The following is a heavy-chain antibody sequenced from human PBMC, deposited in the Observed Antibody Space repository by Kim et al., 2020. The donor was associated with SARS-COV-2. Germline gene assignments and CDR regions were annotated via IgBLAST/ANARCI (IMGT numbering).Heavy chain of an antibody. CDR1: GGSINNSPYY. CDR2: IYHIGTT. Sequence: SETLSLTCTVSGGSINNSPYYWAWIRQPPGKGLEWIGSIYHIGTTYYNPSLKSRLTISVDTPKDQFSLKLSSVTAADTAIYYCTRHGAATTEKSRTFDNWGQGTLVTVSS. CDR3: TRHGAATTEKSRTFDN. J-gene: IGHJ4*02. V-gene: IGHV4-39*01. D-gene: IGHD1-1*01.